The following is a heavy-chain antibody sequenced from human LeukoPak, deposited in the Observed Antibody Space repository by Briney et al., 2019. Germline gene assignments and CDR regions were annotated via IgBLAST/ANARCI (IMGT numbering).Heavy chain of an antibody. CDR2: ISNDANYI. J-gene: IGHJ4*02. D-gene: IGHD1-1*01. CDR1: GFTFSSYS. Sequence: PGGSLRLSCAASGFTFSSYSMNWVRQAPGKGLEWVSSISNDANYIYYTDSLKGRFTISRDNAKNSLHLQMNSLRAEDTAVYYCVRWKGTSPDYWGQGTLVTVSS. V-gene: IGHV3-21*01. CDR3: VRWKGTSPDY.